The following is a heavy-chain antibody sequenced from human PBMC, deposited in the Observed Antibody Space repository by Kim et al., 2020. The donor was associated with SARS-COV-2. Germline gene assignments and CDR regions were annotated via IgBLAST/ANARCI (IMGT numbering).Heavy chain of an antibody. D-gene: IGHD6-19*01. V-gene: IGHV3-74*01. Sequence: GTRYADSVEGRFTISRDNAQSTVDLQMNSLRAEDTAVYYCARVLAVAGWVYWGQGTLVTVSS. J-gene: IGHJ4*02. CDR2: GT. CDR3: ARVLAVAGWVY.